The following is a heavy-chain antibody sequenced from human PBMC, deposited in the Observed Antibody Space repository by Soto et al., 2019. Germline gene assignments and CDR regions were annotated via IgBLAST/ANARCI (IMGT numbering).Heavy chain of an antibody. CDR3: ASRNPGGFDY. V-gene: IGHV3-48*03. J-gene: IGHJ4*02. CDR1: GFTFSSYE. CDR2: IISSGSTV. Sequence: PGGSLTLSCAASGFTFSSYEVNWVRQAPGKGLEWVSYIISSGSTVYYADSVKSRFTISSDTAKNSLYLPMTRLTDEDTAVYYCASRNPGGFDYWGQGTLVTVSS.